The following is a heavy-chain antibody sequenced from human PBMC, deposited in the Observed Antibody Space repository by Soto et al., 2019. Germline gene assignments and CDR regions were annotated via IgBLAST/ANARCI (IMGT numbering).Heavy chain of an antibody. CDR2: FDPEDGET. Sequence: ASVKVSCKVSGYTLTELSMHWVRQAPGKGLEWMGGFDPEDGETIYAQKFQGRVTMTEDTSTDTAYMELSSLRSEYTAVYYCATYSQHLVPGYCYYCMDVWGQGTTVTVSS. CDR3: ATYSQHLVPGYCYYCMDV. D-gene: IGHD6-13*01. CDR1: GYTLTELS. V-gene: IGHV1-24*01. J-gene: IGHJ6*02.